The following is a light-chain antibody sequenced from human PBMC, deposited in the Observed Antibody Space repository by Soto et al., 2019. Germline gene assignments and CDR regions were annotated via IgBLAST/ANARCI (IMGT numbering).Light chain of an antibody. CDR3: SSYTTSSYVV. V-gene: IGLV2-14*01. Sequence: QSALTQPAAVSGSPGQSITISCTGTSSDIGGHNFVSWYQHHPGKAPKLLIYEVSYRASGVSNRFTGSKSANTASLTISGLQAEDEADDSCSSYTTSSYVVFGGGTKLTVL. CDR1: SSDIGGHNF. J-gene: IGLJ2*01. CDR2: EVS.